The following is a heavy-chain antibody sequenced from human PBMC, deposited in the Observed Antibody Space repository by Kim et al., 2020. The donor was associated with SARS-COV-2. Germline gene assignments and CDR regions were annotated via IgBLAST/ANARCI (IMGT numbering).Heavy chain of an antibody. Sequence: ASVKVSCKASGYTFTSYAMNWVRQAPGQGLEWMGWINTNTGNPTYAQGFTGRFVFSLDTSVSTAYLQISSLKAEDTAVYYCARGAAAGNYYYYGMDVWGQGTTVTVSS. CDR1: GYTFTSYA. V-gene: IGHV7-4-1*02. J-gene: IGHJ6*02. D-gene: IGHD6-13*01. CDR3: ARGAAAGNYYYYGMDV. CDR2: INTNTGNP.